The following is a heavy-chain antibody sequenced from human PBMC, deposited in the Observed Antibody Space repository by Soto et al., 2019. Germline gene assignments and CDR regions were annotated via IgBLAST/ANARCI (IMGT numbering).Heavy chain of an antibody. D-gene: IGHD3-3*01. Sequence: QITLNESGPTVVRPTETLTLTCRFSGFSLTTSGVGVGWIRQSPGKAPEWLALFYWDDDKRYSASLKSRLTITKDTSKNQVVLTVSDLDPTDTATYYCAHRVLRTVFGLVTTTAIYFDLWGQGTPVAVSS. CDR3: AHRVLRTVFGLVTTTAIYFDL. J-gene: IGHJ4*02. CDR2: FYWDDDK. V-gene: IGHV2-5*02. CDR1: GFSLTTSGVG.